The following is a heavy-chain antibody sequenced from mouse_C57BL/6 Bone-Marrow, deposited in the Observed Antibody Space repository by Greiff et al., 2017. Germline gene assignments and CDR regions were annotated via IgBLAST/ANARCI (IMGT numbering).Heavy chain of an antibody. Sequence: EVMLLESEGGLVQPGSSMRLSCTASGCTFSDYYMAWVRQIPEKGLEWVANINYDGSSTYYLDSLKSRFIFTRDKANNLLYLQMSSLKSEDTSTYYGARDLYALADWGQGTSVTVSS. V-gene: IGHV5-16*01. CDR1: GCTFSDYY. J-gene: IGHJ4*01. CDR3: ARDLYALAD. CDR2: INYDGSST.